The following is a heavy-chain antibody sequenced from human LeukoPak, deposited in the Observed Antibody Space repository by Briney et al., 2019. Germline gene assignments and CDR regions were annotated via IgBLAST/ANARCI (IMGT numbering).Heavy chain of an antibody. Sequence: GGSLRLSCAIPGYSLKNDWLKGVRQAPGKGLEWVGRIKSNTDGGTTDYAAPVKGRFTISRDYSKNTLYLQMNSLKTEDTAVYICTTGYYDSIGYSDYWGQGTLVTVSS. CDR3: TTGYYDSIGYSDY. CDR2: IKSNTDGGTT. CDR1: GYSLKNDW. J-gene: IGHJ4*02. V-gene: IGHV3-15*01. D-gene: IGHD3-22*01.